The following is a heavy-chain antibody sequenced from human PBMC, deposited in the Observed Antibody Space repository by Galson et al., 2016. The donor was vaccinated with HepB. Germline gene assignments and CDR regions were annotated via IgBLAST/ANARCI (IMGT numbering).Heavy chain of an antibody. J-gene: IGHJ4*02. D-gene: IGHD3-22*01. V-gene: IGHV3-33*01. CDR3: ARKRSYDTSGYYPLSFNY. CDR2: IWHDGSNK. CDR1: GFTFRSYG. Sequence: SLRLSCAASGFTFRSYGMHWVRQAPGKGLEWVAVIWHDGSNKYYTDSVKGRFTISRDNSKNTLYLQVNSLRAEDTAIYYCARKRSYDTSGYYPLSFNYWGQGTLVIVSS.